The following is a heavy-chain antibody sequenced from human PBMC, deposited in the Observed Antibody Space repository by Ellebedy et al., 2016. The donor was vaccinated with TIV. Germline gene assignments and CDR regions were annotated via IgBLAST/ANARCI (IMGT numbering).Heavy chain of an antibody. CDR2: INEDSTYS. Sequence: PGGSLRLSCAASGFTFSGHGMSRVRQAPGKGLEWVPSINEDSTYSYYAESVKGRFTISRDNAGNTLNLQISSLTVEDTAIYYCARAGSAGYLRYNWLDPWGQGILVTVSS. CDR3: ARAGSAGYLRYNWLDP. J-gene: IGHJ5*02. CDR1: GFTFSGHG. D-gene: IGHD1-1*01. V-gene: IGHV3-21*01.